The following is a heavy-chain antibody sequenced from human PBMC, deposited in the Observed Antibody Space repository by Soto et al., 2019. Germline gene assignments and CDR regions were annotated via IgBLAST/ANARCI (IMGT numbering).Heavy chain of an antibody. D-gene: IGHD3-16*01. V-gene: IGHV4-31*03. CDR3: ARSMSGWDYYYMDV. CDR2: IYYSGST. Sequence: PSETLSLTCTVSGGSISSGGYYWSWIRQHPGKGLEWIGYIYYSGSTYYNPSLKSRVTISVDTSKNQFSLKLSSVTAADTAVYYCARSMSGWDYYYMDVWGKGTTVTVSS. J-gene: IGHJ6*03. CDR1: GGSISSGGYY.